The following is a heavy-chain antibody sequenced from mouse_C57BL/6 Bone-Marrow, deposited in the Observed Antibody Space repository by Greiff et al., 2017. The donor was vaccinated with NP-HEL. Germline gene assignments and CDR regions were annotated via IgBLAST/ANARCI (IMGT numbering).Heavy chain of an antibody. CDR3: ASSGLYYAMDY. CDR2: ISNGGGST. D-gene: IGHD3-2*02. V-gene: IGHV5-12*01. CDR1: GFTFSDYY. Sequence: EVNLVESGGGLVQPGGSLKLSCAASGFTFSDYYMYWVRQTPEKRLEWVAYISNGGGSTYYPDTVKGRFTISRDNAKNTLYLQMSRLKSEDTAMYYCASSGLYYAMDYWGQGTSVTVSS. J-gene: IGHJ4*01.